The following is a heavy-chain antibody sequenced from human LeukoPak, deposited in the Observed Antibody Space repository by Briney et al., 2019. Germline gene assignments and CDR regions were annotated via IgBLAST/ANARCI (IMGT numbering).Heavy chain of an antibody. CDR3: ARDLQAAY. CDR1: GFTFSSYS. J-gene: IGHJ4*02. V-gene: IGHV3-48*01. CDR2: ISSSSSTI. D-gene: IGHD2-15*01. Sequence: GGSLRLSCAASGFTFSSYSMNWVRQAPGKGLEWVSYISSSSSTIYYADSVKGRFTISRDHAKNSLYLQMNSLGAEDTAVYYCARDLQAAYWGQGTLVTVSS.